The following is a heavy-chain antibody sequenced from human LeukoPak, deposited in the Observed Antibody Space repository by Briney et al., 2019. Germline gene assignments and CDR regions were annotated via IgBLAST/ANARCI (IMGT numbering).Heavy chain of an antibody. D-gene: IGHD3-10*01. J-gene: IGHJ6*03. V-gene: IGHV4-34*01. CDR1: GGSFSGYY. Sequence: SETLSLTCAVYGGSFSGYYWSWIRQPPGKGLEWIGEINHSGSTNYNPSLKSRVTISVDTSKNQFSLKLSSVTAADTAVYYRARHVSMVRGYYMDVWGKGTTVTVSS. CDR3: ARHVSMVRGYYMDV. CDR2: INHSGST.